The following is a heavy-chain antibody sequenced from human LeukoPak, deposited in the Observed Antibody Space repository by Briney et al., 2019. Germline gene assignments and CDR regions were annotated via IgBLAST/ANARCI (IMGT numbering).Heavy chain of an antibody. J-gene: IGHJ4*02. Sequence: PGGSLTLSCAASGFTFSSYWMSWVRQAPGKGLEWVANIKQDGSEKYYVDSVKGRFTISRDNAKNSLYLQMNSLRAEDTAVYYCARDLGSGSYYLFDYWGQGTLVTVSS. CDR1: GFTFSSYW. CDR3: ARDLGSGSYYLFDY. D-gene: IGHD1-26*01. CDR2: IKQDGSEK. V-gene: IGHV3-7*01.